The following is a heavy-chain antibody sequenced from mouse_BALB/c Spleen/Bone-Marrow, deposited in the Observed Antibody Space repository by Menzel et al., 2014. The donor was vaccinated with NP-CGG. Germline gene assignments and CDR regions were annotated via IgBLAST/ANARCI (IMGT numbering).Heavy chain of an antibody. D-gene: IGHD2-1*01. CDR1: GDSITSGF. CDR3: ARWGFGNHYTMDY. Sequence: EVMLVESGPSVVKPSQTLSLTCSVTGDSITSGFWNWIRKFPGNKLEYMGYISYSGTTYYDPSLKSRISFTRDTSKKQYYLQMNSLTTGDTATYFCARWGFGNHYTMDYWGQGTSVTVSS. V-gene: IGHV3-8*02. J-gene: IGHJ4*01. CDR2: ISYSGTT.